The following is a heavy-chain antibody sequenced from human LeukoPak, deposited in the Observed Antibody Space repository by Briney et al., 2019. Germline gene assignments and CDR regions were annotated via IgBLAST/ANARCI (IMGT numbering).Heavy chain of an antibody. CDR1: GGSISSGGYY. CDR2: IYYSGST. V-gene: IGHV4-31*03. CDR3: ARGGSGDTMIVVVITPFDY. Sequence: SETLSLTCTVSGGSISSGGYYWSWIRQHPGKGLEWIGYIYYSGSTNYNPSLKSRVTISVDTSKNQFSLKLSSVTAADTAVYYCARGGSGDTMIVVVITPFDYWGQGTLVTVSS. J-gene: IGHJ4*02. D-gene: IGHD3-22*01.